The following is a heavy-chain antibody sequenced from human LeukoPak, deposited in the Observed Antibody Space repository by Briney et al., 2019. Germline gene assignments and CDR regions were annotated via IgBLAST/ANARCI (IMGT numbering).Heavy chain of an antibody. D-gene: IGHD6-19*01. CDR3: ARHTGYSSGWPWRGLFDY. CDR1: GGSISSYY. Sequence: PSETLSLTCTVSGGSISSYYWSWIRQPPGKGLEWIAYIYYSGSTNYNPSLKSRVTMSVDTSRNQFSLKLSSVTAADTAVYYCARHTGYSSGWPWRGLFDYWGQGTLVTVSS. CDR2: IYYSGST. V-gene: IGHV4-59*08. J-gene: IGHJ4*02.